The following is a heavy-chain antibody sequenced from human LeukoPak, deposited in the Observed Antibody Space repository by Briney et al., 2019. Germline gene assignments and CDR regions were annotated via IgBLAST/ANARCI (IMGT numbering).Heavy chain of an antibody. CDR1: GYTFTDYY. CDR2: INPNSAGT. D-gene: IGHD2-15*01. CDR3: GRGPTPSYYYYYYMDV. J-gene: IGHJ6*03. Sequence: ASVKVSCEASGYTFTDYYIHWVRQAPGQGLEWMGWINPNSAGTNYAQKSQGRVTMTRDTSINTAYMELSRLRSDDTAVYYCGRGPTPSYYYYYYMDVWGKGTTVTVS. V-gene: IGHV1-2*02.